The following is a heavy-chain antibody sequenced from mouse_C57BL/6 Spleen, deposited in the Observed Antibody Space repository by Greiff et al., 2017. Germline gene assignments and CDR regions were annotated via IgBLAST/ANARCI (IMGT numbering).Heavy chain of an antibody. D-gene: IGHD2-4*01. CDR1: GYTFTSYW. CDR3: ARGYYDYGGFAD. CDR2: IYPSDSET. J-gene: IGHJ3*01. Sequence: QVQLQQPGAELVRPGSSVKLSCKASGYTFTSYWMDWVKQRPGQGLEWIGNIYPSDSETHYNQKFKDKATLTVDKSSSTAYMQLSRLTSEDSAVYYCARGYYDYGGFADWGKGTLVTVSA. V-gene: IGHV1-61*01.